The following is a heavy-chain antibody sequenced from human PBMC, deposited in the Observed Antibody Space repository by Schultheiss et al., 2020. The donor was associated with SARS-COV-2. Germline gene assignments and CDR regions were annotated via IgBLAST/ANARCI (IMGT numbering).Heavy chain of an antibody. CDR2: IYYSGST. CDR3: ARGVYGDYGMDV. CDR1: GYSISSGYY. Sequence: SETLSLTCAVSGYSISSGYYWGWIRQPAGKGLEWIGYIYYSGSTNYNPSLKSRVTISVDTSKNQFSLKLSSVTAADTAVYYCARGVYGDYGMDVWGQGTTVTVSS. V-gene: IGHV4-61*10. J-gene: IGHJ6*02. D-gene: IGHD5/OR15-5a*01.